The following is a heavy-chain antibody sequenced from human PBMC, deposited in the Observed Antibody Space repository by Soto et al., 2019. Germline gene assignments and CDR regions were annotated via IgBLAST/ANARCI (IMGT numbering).Heavy chain of an antibody. D-gene: IGHD5-12*01. CDR1: GGSISSSSYY. CDR2: IYYSGST. J-gene: IGHJ5*02. CDR3: ARYKVDIVATTNWFDP. V-gene: IGHV4-39*01. Sequence: SETLSLSCTVSGGSISSSSYYWGWIRQPPGKGLEWIGSIYYSGSTYYNPSLKSRVTISVDTSKNQFSLKLSSVTAADTAVYYCARYKVDIVATTNWFDPWGQGTPVPVDS.